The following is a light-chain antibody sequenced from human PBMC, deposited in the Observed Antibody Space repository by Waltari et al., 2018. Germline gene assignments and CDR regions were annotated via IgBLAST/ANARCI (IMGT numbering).Light chain of an antibody. CDR3: QVWESGSNHYV. CDR2: DDG. V-gene: IGLV3-21*02. J-gene: IGLJ1*01. Sequence: SYELTQPPSVSVAPGQTARITCDGDKIGSKNVHWYQHKPGQAPVLVVYDDGDRPSGSPGRCSGSNSGNTAALTISRVDAGDEAEYYCQVWESGSNHYVFGTVTKVTVL. CDR1: KIGSKN.